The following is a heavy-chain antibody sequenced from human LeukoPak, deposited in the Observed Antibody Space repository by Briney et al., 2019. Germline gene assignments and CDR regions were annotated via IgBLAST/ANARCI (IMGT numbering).Heavy chain of an antibody. J-gene: IGHJ4*02. CDR1: GYTFTGYY. CDR3: ARESSSSTWTFHY. Sequence: ASVKVSCKASGYTFTGYYMHWVRQAPGQGLEWMGWINPNTGDTNYAQKFQGRVTMTRDTSISTAYMELSRLTSDDTGVYYCARESSSSTWTFHYWSQGTLVTVSS. CDR2: INPNTGDT. D-gene: IGHD6-13*01. V-gene: IGHV1-2*02.